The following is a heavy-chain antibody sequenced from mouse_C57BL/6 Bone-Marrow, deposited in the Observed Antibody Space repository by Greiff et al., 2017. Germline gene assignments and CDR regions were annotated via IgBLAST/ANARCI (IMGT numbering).Heavy chain of an antibody. J-gene: IGHJ2*01. D-gene: IGHD1-1*01. CDR3: APGPYYYGSRGFDY. V-gene: IGHV1-82*01. CDR1: GYAFSSSW. CDR2: IYPGDGDT. Sequence: VKLMESGPELVKPGASVKISCKASGYAFSSSWMNWVKQRPGKGLEWIGRIYPGDGDTNYNGKFKGKATLTADKSSSTAYMQLSSLTSEDSAVYFCAPGPYYYGSRGFDYWGQGTTLTVSS.